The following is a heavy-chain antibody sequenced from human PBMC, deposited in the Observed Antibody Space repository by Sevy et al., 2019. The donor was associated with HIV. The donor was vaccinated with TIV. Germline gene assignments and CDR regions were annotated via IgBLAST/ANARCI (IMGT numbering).Heavy chain of an antibody. D-gene: IGHD3-10*02. CDR2: ISSGSSYI. V-gene: IGHV3-21*04. J-gene: IGHJ4*02. Sequence: GGSLRLSCAASGFTFSYYDMNWVRQAPGKGLEWVSSISSGSSYIFYADSVKGRFTISRDNAKNSLYLQMNSLRAEDTAVYYCASPICYYVSPSAYWGQGTLVTVSS. CDR3: ASPICYYVSPSAY. CDR1: GFTFSYYD.